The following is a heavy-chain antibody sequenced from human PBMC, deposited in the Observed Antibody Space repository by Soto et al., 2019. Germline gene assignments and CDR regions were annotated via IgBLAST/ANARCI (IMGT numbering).Heavy chain of an antibody. J-gene: IGHJ4*02. V-gene: IGHV4-59*01. CDR2: IYYSGST. CDR3: ARAIAAAGTASVWFDY. Sequence: PSETLSLTCTVSGGSISSYYWSWIRQPPGKGLEWIGYIYYSGSTNYNPSLKSRVTISVDTSKNQFSLKLSSVTAADTAVYYCARAIAAAGTASVWFDYWGQGTLVTVSS. CDR1: GGSISSYY. D-gene: IGHD6-13*01.